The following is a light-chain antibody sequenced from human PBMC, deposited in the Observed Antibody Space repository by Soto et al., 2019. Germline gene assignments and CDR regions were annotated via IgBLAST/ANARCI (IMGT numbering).Light chain of an antibody. CDR1: QDIRGA. CDR2: DAS. V-gene: IGKV1-13*02. J-gene: IGKJ5*01. Sequence: IQLTQSPASLSASVGERVTITCRASQDIRGALAWYQQSPGEAPQLLIYDASTLESGVPSRFSGSSSGTHFTLTISSRQPEDFATYYCQQFLSYPITFGQGTRLEI. CDR3: QQFLSYPIT.